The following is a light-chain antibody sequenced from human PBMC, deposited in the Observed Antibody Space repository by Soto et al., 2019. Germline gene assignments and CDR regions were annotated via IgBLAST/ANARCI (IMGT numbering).Light chain of an antibody. V-gene: IGKV1-5*03. CDR1: QSISSW. CDR3: QHYESYSVT. CDR2: KAS. J-gene: IGKJ5*01. Sequence: DIQMTQSPSTLSASVGDRVTITCRASQSISSWLAWYQQKPGKAPNLLISKASSLESGVPSRFSGSGSGTEFTLTISSLQPDDFATYYCQHYESYSVTFGQGTRLEIK.